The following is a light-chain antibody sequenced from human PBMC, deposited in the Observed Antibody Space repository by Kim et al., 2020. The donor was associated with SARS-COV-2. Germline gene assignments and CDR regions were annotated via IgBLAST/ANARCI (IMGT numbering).Light chain of an antibody. V-gene: IGKV3-11*01. CDR1: QSVSNN. CDR2: DAS. J-gene: IGKJ5*01. CDR3: QQRYNWPHT. Sequence: EIVLTQSPATLSLSPGERATLPCRASQSVSNNLAWYQQKPGQAPVLLIADASNRATGIPARFSGSGSGTDFTLTISSLEPEDFAVYYCQQRYNWPHTFGQGTRLEIK.